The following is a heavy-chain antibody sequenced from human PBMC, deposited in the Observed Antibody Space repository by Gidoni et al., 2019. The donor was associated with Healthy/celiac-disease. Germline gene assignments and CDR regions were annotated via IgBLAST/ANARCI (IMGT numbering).Heavy chain of an antibody. Sequence: EVQLVESGGGLVQPGGSLRLSCSASGFTFRSYAMHWVRQAPGKGLEYFSAISSNGGSTYYADSGKGRFPISRDNSKNTLYLPMSSLRAEDTAVYYCVNTDFWSGDEGWFDPWGQGTLVTVSS. J-gene: IGHJ5*02. CDR1: GFTFRSYA. CDR2: ISSNGGST. CDR3: VNTDFWSGDEGWFDP. D-gene: IGHD3-3*01. V-gene: IGHV3-64D*06.